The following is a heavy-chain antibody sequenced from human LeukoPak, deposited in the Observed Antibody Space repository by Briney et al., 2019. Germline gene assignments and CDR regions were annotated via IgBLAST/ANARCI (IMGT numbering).Heavy chain of an antibody. CDR1: GGSFSGYY. CDR2: INHSGST. J-gene: IGHJ1*01. CDR3: ARGRWELRGYFQH. V-gene: IGHV4-34*01. Sequence: SETLSLTCAVYGGSFSGYYWSWIRQPPGKGLEWIGEINHSGSTNYNPSLRSRVTILVDTSKNQFSLKLSSVTAADTAVYYCARGRWELRGYFQHWGQGTLVTVSS. D-gene: IGHD1-26*01.